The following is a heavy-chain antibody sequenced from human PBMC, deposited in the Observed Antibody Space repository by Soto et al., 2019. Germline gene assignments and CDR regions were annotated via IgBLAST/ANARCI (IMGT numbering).Heavy chain of an antibody. CDR3: ASSTTVTTYYFDY. Sequence: PGVSLRLSCAASGFTFSNAWMNWVRQAPGKGLEWVSYISSSGSTIYYADSVKGRFTISRDNAKNSLYLQMNSLRAEDTAVYYCASSTTVTTYYFDYWGQGTLVTVSS. V-gene: IGHV3-11*01. D-gene: IGHD4-17*01. J-gene: IGHJ4*02. CDR2: ISSSGSTI. CDR1: GFTFSNAW.